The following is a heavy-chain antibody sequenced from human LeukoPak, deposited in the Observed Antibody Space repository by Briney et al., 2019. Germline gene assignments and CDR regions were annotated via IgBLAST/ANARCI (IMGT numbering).Heavy chain of an antibody. CDR2: MSYDGRNK. D-gene: IGHD2-15*01. J-gene: IGHJ4*02. CDR1: GFTFSNYA. Sequence: GGSLRLSCAASGFTFSNYAMHWVRQAPGKGLEWVAVMSYDGRNKYYADSVKGRFTISRDNSKNTLDLHMNSLRTEDTALYYCARDGGFFDYWGQGTLVTVSS. CDR3: ARDGGFFDY. V-gene: IGHV3-30*04.